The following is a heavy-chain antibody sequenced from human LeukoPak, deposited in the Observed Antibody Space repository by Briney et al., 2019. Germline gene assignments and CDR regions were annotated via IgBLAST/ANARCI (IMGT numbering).Heavy chain of an antibody. CDR3: ARAVKYSSGWYYFDY. CDR1: GGSISSSSYY. D-gene: IGHD6-19*01. J-gene: IGHJ4*02. Sequence: SGTLSLTCTVSGGSISSSSYYWGWIRQPPGKGLEWIGSIYYSGSTYYNPSLKSRVTISVDTSKNQFSLKLSSVTAADTAVYYCARAVKYSSGWYYFDYWGQGTLVTVSS. CDR2: IYYSGST. V-gene: IGHV4-39*07.